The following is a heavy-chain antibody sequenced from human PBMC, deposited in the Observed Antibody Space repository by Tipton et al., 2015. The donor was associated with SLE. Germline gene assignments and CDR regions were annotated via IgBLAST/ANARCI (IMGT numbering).Heavy chain of an antibody. CDR2: IYYSGST. Sequence: LRLSCTVSGGSISSYYWSWIRQPPGKGLEWIGYIYYSGSTNYNPSLKSRVTISIDTSKNQFSLKLSSVTAADTAVYYCARQNVLLWSFDYWGQGTLVTVSS. J-gene: IGHJ4*02. V-gene: IGHV4-59*01. CDR3: ARQNVLLWSFDY. CDR1: GGSISSYY. D-gene: IGHD3-10*01.